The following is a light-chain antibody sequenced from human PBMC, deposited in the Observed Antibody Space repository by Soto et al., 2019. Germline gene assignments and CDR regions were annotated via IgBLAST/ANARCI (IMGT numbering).Light chain of an antibody. Sequence: IEVTQSPCTLSSPPGERATLSCRTSQSISSSHLAWYQHKRGQAPRLLIYGTSSRATGISDRFSGSGSGTDFTLTIRRLEPEDFAAYYCQQYYTSPWTFGHGTKVQIE. J-gene: IGKJ1*01. V-gene: IGKV3-20*01. CDR3: QQYYTSPWT. CDR2: GTS. CDR1: QSISSSH.